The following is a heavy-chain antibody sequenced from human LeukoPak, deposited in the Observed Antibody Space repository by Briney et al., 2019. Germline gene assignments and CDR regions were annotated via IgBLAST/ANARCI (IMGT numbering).Heavy chain of an antibody. V-gene: IGHV3-66*01. CDR2: IYSGGST. D-gene: IGHD4-11*01. J-gene: IGHJ6*02. CDR1: GFTVSSYY. CDR3: ARSYSNHLFGMDV. Sequence: GGSLRLSCAASGFTVSSYYMTWVRQAPGKGLEWVSVIYSGGSTYYADSVNGRVAISRDNSKNTVFLQMNNVRAEDTAVYYCARSYSNHLFGMDVWGQGTTVTVSS.